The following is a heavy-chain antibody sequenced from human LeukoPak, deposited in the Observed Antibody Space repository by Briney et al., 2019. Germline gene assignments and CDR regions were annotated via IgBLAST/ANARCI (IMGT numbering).Heavy chain of an antibody. CDR2: FSHSGST. CDR1: GNSISRGYY. Sequence: SEALSLTCSVSGNSISRGYYWGWIRQPPGRGLEWIGSFSHSGSTYYNPSLKSRVTISVDTSKNQFSLKLSSVTAADTAVYYCARVEGQQLANWFDPWGQGTLVTVSS. J-gene: IGHJ5*02. CDR3: ARVEGQQLANWFDP. V-gene: IGHV4-38-2*02. D-gene: IGHD6-13*01.